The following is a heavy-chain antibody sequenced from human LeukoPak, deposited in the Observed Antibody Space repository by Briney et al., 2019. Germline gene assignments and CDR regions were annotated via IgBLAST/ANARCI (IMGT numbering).Heavy chain of an antibody. Sequence: PSETLSLTCTVSGGSVSSGSYYWSWIRQPPGKGLEWNGYIYYSGSTNYNPSLKSRVTISVDTSKNQFSLKLSSVTAADTAVYYCARVRGSGSWYGHDAFDIWGQGTMVTVSS. V-gene: IGHV4-61*01. J-gene: IGHJ3*02. CDR2: IYYSGST. CDR1: GGSVSSGSYY. CDR3: ARVRGSGSWYGHDAFDI. D-gene: IGHD6-13*01.